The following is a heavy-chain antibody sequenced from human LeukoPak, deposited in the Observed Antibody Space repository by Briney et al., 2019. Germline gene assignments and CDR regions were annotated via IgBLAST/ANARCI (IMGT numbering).Heavy chain of an antibody. V-gene: IGHV1-2*02. CDR1: GYTFTGYY. D-gene: IGHD6-13*01. Sequence: ASVKVSCKASGYTFTGYYMHWLRQAPGHGLEWMGWINPNSGGTNYAQKFQGRVTMTRDTSISTAYMELSRLRSDDTAVYHCARAPQYSSSWSSMDVWGQGTTVTVSS. J-gene: IGHJ6*02. CDR3: ARAPQYSSSWSSMDV. CDR2: INPNSGGT.